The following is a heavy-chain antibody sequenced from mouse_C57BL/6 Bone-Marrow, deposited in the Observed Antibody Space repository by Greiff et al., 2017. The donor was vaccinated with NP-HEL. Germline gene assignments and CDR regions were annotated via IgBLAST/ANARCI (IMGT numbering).Heavy chain of an antibody. D-gene: IGHD1-1*02. CDR1: GFTFSSYG. CDR2: ISSGGSYT. J-gene: IGHJ2*01. Sequence: EVHLVESGGDLVKPGGSLKLSCAASGFTFSSYGMSWVRQTPDKRLEWVATISSGGSYTYYPDSVKGRFTISRDNAKNTLYLQMSSLKSEDTAMYYCARRVVYYFDYWGQGTTLTVSS. CDR3: ARRVVYYFDY. V-gene: IGHV5-6*01.